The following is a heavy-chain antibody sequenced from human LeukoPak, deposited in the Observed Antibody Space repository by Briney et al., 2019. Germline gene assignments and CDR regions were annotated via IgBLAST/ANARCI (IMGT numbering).Heavy chain of an antibody. J-gene: IGHJ6*03. Sequence: RASVKVSCKASGYTFTGYYMHWVRQAPGQGLEWMGWINPNSGGTNYAQKFQGRVTMTRDTSISTAYMELSRLRSDDTAVYYCARGEGYCSGGSCWYYYMDVWGKGTTVTVSS. V-gene: IGHV1-2*02. CDR3: ARGEGYCSGGSCWYYYMDV. CDR1: GYTFTGYY. D-gene: IGHD2-15*01. CDR2: INPNSGGT.